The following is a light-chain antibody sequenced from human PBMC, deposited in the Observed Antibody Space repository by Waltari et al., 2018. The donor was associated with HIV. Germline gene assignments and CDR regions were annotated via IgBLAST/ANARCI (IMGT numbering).Light chain of an antibody. CDR1: QSVSSN. Sequence: EIVMTQSPATLSVSPGERATLSCRASQSVSSNLAWYQQKPGLAPRLLIYGASTRATGIPARFSGSGSGTEFTVTISSLQSEDFAVYYCQQYNNWPPVTFGGGTKVEIK. V-gene: IGKV3-15*01. J-gene: IGKJ4*01. CDR2: GAS. CDR3: QQYNNWPPVT.